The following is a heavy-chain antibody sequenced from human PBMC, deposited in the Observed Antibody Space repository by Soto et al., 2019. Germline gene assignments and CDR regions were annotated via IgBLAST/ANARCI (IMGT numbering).Heavy chain of an antibody. D-gene: IGHD2-2*01. Sequence: PSETLSLTCALSGGSISSSNWWNWVRQPPGKGLEWIGEIHHSGSTNYNPSLKSRVTISVAKSKNQFSLKLNSVTAADTAVYYCWRGRQGCSSTSCYFDPWGQGTLVTVS. CDR3: WRGRQGCSSTSCYFDP. J-gene: IGHJ5*02. CDR2: IHHSGST. V-gene: IGHV4-4*02. CDR1: GGSISSSNW.